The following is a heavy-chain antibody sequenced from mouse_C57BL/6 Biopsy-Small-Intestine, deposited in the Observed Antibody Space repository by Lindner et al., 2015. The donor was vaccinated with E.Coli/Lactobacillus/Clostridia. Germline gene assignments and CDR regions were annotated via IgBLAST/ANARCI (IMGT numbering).Heavy chain of an antibody. Sequence: SVKVSCKVSGYSLSDLAIHWVRQAPGKGLEWMGDFHPEDDEPVYAQKFQGKVTVTGDTLTDIAYMELSSLRSEDTAIYYSCDSPPAQAYTNYNYWGQGTQVTVSS. D-gene: IGHD1-1*01. V-gene: IGHV1S29*02. CDR3: CDSPPAQAYTNYNY. CDR1: GYSLSDLA. J-gene: IGHJ4*01. CDR2: FHPEDDEP.